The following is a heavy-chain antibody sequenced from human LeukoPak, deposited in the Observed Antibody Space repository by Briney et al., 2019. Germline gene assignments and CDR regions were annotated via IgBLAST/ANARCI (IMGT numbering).Heavy chain of an antibody. Sequence: PSETLSLTCTVSGDSISSYYWSWIRQPPGKGLEWIGYIYYSGSANYNPSLKSRVTISVDTSKNQFSLKLSSVTAADTAVYFCARQLRGEAVAGHLQPFDYWGQGTLVTVSS. CDR1: GDSISSYY. CDR2: IYYSGSA. V-gene: IGHV4-59*08. CDR3: ARQLRGEAVAGHLQPFDY. J-gene: IGHJ4*02. D-gene: IGHD6-19*01.